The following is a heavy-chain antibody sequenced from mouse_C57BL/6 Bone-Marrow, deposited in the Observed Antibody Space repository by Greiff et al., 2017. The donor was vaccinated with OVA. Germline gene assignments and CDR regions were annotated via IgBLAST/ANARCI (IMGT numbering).Heavy chain of an antibody. CDR3: TKKSFDEGWYFAV. CDR1: GFSFTSYG. V-gene: IGHV2-3*01. CDR2: IWGDGST. J-gene: IGHJ1*03. Sequence: VQLQQSGPGLVAPSQSLSITCTASGFSFTSYGVSWVRQPPGRGLEWLGEIWGDGSTYAHSALISRLRISKDNSKSKFFLKQNSLQSDATATYYCTKKSFDEGWYFAVWGTGTTVTVSS.